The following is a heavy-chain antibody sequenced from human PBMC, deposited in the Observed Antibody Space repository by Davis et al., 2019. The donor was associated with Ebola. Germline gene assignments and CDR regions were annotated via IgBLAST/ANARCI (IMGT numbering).Heavy chain of an antibody. CDR2: ISAYNGNT. CDR1: GYTFTSYG. D-gene: IGHD6-19*01. J-gene: IGHJ4*02. Sequence: ASVKVSCKASGYTFTSYGISRARQPPGQGLEWMGWISAYNGNTNYAQKLQGRVTMTTDTSTSTAYMERRSLRSDDTAVYYCARSDHLSTAGNNPFNYWGQGTLVTVSS. V-gene: IGHV1-18*01. CDR3: ARSDHLSTAGNNPFNY.